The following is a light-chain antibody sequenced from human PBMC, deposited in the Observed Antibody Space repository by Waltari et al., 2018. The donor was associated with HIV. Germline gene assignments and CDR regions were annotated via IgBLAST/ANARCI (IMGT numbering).Light chain of an antibody. Sequence: SYELTQPPSVSVSPGQTASFTCSGDKLGDQYACWYQQKPGQSPVLVIYQDSKRPSGIPERVSGSNSGNTATLTISGTQAMDEADYYCQAWDSSTAVFGGGTKLTVL. CDR1: KLGDQY. V-gene: IGLV3-1*01. CDR3: QAWDSSTAV. J-gene: IGLJ2*01. CDR2: QDS.